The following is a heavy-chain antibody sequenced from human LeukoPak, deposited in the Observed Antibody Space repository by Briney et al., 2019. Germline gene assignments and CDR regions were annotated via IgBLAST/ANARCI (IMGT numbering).Heavy chain of an antibody. J-gene: IGHJ6*02. CDR1: GFTFSTYN. V-gene: IGHV3-48*02. CDR3: ARYFGDPQGMDV. D-gene: IGHD3-16*01. CDR2: ISGCSSII. Sequence: PGGSLRLSCAASGFTFSTYNMNWVRQAPGKGLEWVSHISGCSSIIYYADSVKGRFIISRDNAKSSLYLQMNSLRDEDTAVYYCARYFGDPQGMDVWGQGTTVTVSS.